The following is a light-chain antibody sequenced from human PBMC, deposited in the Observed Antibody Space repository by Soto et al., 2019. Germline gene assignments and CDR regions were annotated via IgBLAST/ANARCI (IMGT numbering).Light chain of an antibody. CDR1: QSVSSY. V-gene: IGKV3-11*01. CDR2: DGS. CDR3: QQRSNWPPT. J-gene: IGKJ5*01. Sequence: EIVLTQSPATLSLSPGERATLSCRASQSVSSYLAWYQQKPGQAPRLLIYDGSNRATGIPARFSGSGSGTDFTLTISGLGPEDFAVYYCQQRSNWPPTFGQGTRLEIK.